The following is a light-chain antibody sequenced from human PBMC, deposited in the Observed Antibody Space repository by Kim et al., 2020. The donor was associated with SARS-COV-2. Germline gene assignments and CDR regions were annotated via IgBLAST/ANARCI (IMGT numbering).Light chain of an antibody. CDR1: QDIDNY. CDR2: AAS. Sequence: ASVGDRVTITCQASQDIDNYLDWYQQRPGKAPKLLIYAASNLETGVPSRFSGSGSGTDFTLTISSLQPEDIATYYCQQYNNLPLTFGGGTQVDIK. V-gene: IGKV1-33*01. CDR3: QQYNNLPLT. J-gene: IGKJ4*01.